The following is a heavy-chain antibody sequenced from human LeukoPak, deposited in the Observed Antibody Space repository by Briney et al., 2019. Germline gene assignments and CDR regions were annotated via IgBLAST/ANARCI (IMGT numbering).Heavy chain of an antibody. CDR2: IYYSGST. Sequence: PSETLSLTCTVSGGSISSHYWSWIRQPPGKGLEWIGYIYYSGSTTYNPSLKSRVTISVDTSKNQFSLKLSSVTAADTAVYYCARWYSSSPYYWYFDLWGRGTLVTVSS. J-gene: IGHJ2*01. CDR1: GGSISSHY. V-gene: IGHV4-59*11. D-gene: IGHD6-13*01. CDR3: ARWYSSSPYYWYFDL.